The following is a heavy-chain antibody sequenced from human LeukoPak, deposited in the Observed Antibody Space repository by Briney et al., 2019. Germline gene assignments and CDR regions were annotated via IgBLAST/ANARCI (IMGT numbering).Heavy chain of an antibody. Sequence: GASVKVSCKASGYTFTSYAMHWVRQAPGQRLEWMGWINAGNGNTKYSQKFQGRVTITRDTSISTAYMELSRLRSDDTAVYYCARPFYYQSSALQWGQGTLVTVSS. CDR1: GYTFTSYA. CDR3: ARPFYYQSSALQ. CDR2: INAGNGNT. J-gene: IGHJ4*02. D-gene: IGHD3-22*01. V-gene: IGHV1-3*01.